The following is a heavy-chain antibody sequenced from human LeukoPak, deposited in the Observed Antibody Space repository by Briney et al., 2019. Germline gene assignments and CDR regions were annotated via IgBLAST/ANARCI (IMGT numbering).Heavy chain of an antibody. V-gene: IGHV3-20*04. Sequence: GGSLRLSCVASGFTFDDYGMSWVRQAPGKGLEWVSGINWNGGSTGYADSVKGRFTISRDNAKNSLYLQMNSLRAEDTALYYCARGYADTGFWSGYKGGLDYWGQGTLVTVSS. CDR1: GFTFDDYG. CDR2: INWNGGST. J-gene: IGHJ4*02. D-gene: IGHD3-3*01. CDR3: ARGYADTGFWSGYKGGLDY.